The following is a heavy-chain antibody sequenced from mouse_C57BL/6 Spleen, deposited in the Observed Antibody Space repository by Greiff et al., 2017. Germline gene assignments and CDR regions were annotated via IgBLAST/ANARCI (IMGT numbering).Heavy chain of an antibody. V-gene: IGHV1-50*01. D-gene: IGHD4-1*01. J-gene: IGHJ3*01. CDR2: IDPSDSYT. CDR3: ARDSNELGQGFAY. Sequence: VQLQQPGAELVKPGASVKLSCKASGYTFTSYWMQWVKQRPGQGLEWIGEIDPSDSYTNYNQKFKGKATLTVDTSSSTAYMQLSSLTSEDSAVYYCARDSNELGQGFAYWGQGTLVTVSA. CDR1: GYTFTSYW.